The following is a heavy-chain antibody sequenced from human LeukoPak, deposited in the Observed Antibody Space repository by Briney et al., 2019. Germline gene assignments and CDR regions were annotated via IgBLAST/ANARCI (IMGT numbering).Heavy chain of an antibody. CDR1: GYTFTGYY. J-gene: IGHJ1*01. Sequence: ASVKVSCKASGYTFTGYYMHWVRQAPGQGLEWMGRINPNSGGTNYAQKFQGRVTMTRDTSISTAYMELSGLRSGDTAVYYCARAYDSSGYSEYFQHWGQGTLVTVSS. V-gene: IGHV1-2*06. D-gene: IGHD3-22*01. CDR3: ARAYDSSGYSEYFQH. CDR2: INPNSGGT.